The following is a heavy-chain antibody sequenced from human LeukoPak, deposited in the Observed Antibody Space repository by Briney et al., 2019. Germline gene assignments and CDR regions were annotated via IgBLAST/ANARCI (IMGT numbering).Heavy chain of an antibody. CDR2: MNPNSGNT. CDR3: ARGLGITMVRGSNPRRYFDY. D-gene: IGHD3-10*01. J-gene: IGHJ4*02. Sequence: ASVKVSCKASGYTFTSYDINWVRQAPGQGLEWMGWMNPNSGNTAYAQKFQGRVTMTSNTSISTAYMELSSLRSEDTAVYYCARGLGITMVRGSNPRRYFDYWGQGALVTVSS. CDR1: GYTFTSYD. V-gene: IGHV1-8*01.